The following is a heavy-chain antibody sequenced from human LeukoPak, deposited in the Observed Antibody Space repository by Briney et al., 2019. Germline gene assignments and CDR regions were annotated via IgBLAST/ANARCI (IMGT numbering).Heavy chain of an antibody. D-gene: IGHD3-22*01. Sequence: GGSLRLSCAASGFTFSSYSMNWVRQAPGKGLEWVSSISSSSSYIYYADSVKGRFTISRDNAKNSLYLQMNSLRAEDTAVYYCARAAIKYYDSSGYFLDYRGQGTLVTVSS. V-gene: IGHV3-21*01. CDR3: ARAAIKYYDSSGYFLDY. J-gene: IGHJ4*02. CDR1: GFTFSSYS. CDR2: ISSSSSYI.